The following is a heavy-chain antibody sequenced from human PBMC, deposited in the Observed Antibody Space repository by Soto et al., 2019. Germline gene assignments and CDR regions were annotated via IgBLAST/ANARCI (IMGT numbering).Heavy chain of an antibody. V-gene: IGHV5-51*01. D-gene: IGHD3-22*01. J-gene: IGHJ4*02. CDR1: GYSFTSYW. CDR2: IYPGDSDT. CDR3: ARSRVPSTPSSGLDY. Sequence: PGEPLKISCKDSGYSFTSYWIGWVRQMPGKGLEWMGIIYPGDSDTRYSPSFQGQVTISADKSISTAYLQWSSLKASDTAMYYCARSRVPSTPSSGLDYWGQGTLVTSPQ.